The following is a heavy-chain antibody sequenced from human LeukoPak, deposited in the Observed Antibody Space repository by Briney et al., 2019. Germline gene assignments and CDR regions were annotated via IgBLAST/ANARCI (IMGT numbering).Heavy chain of an antibody. J-gene: IGHJ4*02. D-gene: IGHD5-24*01. CDR1: GFPLSSYN. CDR3: ARDGDGYNQYYFDY. V-gene: IGHV3-21*01. CDR2: ITGRGRST. Sequence: GGSLRLSCAASGFPLSSYNMDWVRQAPGKGLEWVSAITGRGRSTYYADSVKGRFTISRDSAKNSVYLQMNSLRAEDTAIYHCARDGDGYNQYYFDYWGQGTLVTVSS.